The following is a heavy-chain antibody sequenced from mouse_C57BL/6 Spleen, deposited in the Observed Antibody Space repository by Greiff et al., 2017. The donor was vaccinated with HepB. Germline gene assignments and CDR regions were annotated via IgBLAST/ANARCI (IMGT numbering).Heavy chain of an antibody. Sequence: VQLQQSGAELVKPGASVKISCKASGSAFSSYWMNWVKQRPGKGLEWIGQIYPGDGDTNYNGKFKGKATLTADKSSSTAYMQLSSLTSEDSAVYFCARPLYYYGSSPDYWGQGTTLTVSS. D-gene: IGHD1-1*01. CDR2: IYPGDGDT. V-gene: IGHV1-80*01. J-gene: IGHJ2*01. CDR3: ARPLYYYGSSPDY. CDR1: GSAFSSYW.